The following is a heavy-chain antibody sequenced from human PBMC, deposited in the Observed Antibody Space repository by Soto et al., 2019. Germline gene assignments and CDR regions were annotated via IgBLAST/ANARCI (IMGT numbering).Heavy chain of an antibody. Sequence: GESLKISCKGSGYSFAGYWITWVRQKPGKGLEWMGRIDPSDSQTYYSPSFRGHVTISVTKSIATVFLQWSSLRASDTAMYYCARQIYDSDTGPNFQYYFDSWSQGTPVTVSS. CDR2: IDPSDSQT. J-gene: IGHJ4*02. V-gene: IGHV5-10-1*01. D-gene: IGHD3-22*01. CDR1: GYSFAGYW. CDR3: ARQIYDSDTGPNFQYYFDS.